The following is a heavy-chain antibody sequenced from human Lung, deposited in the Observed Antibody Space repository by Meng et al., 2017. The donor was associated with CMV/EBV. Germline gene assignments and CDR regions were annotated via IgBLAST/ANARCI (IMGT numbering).Heavy chain of an antibody. CDR1: GFSFSTYA. V-gene: IGHV3-30*01. Sequence: SCVASGFSFSTYAVHWVRQAPDKGLEWVAVISFDGTNKYYGDSVKGRFTVSRDNSQNTLYLQMNSLRTEDTAMYYCARGSKIYFGSEWYGPFGRHFYGLGVWXPGNXVNGAS. D-gene: IGHD3-3*01. CDR2: ISFDGTNK. CDR3: ARGSKIYFGSEWYGPFGRHFYGLGV. J-gene: IGHJ6*02.